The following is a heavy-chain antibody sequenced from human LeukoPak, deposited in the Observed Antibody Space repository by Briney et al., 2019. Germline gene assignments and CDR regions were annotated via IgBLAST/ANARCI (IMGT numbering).Heavy chain of an antibody. D-gene: IGHD2-2*02. CDR2: ITNWNGGST. V-gene: IGHV3-20*04. CDR1: GFTFDDYG. Sequence: RSGGSLRLSCEASGFTFDDYGMSWVRQSTGKGLEWVSAITNWNGGSTGYADSVRGRFTISRGNAKNSLYLQMNSLRAEDTALYYCARCSRSSTDCYSAFDIWGQGTMVTVSS. J-gene: IGHJ3*02. CDR3: ARCSRSSTDCYSAFDI.